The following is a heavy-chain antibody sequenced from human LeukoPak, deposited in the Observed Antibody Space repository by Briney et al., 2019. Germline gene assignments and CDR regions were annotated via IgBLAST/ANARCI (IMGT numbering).Heavy chain of an antibody. Sequence: SVKVSCKTSGGTFSNYAITWVRQAPGQGLEWMGGINPILGTANYAQKFQGRVSMTTDESTTTAYMELSRLTSEDTAVYYCARDRYSDSRGTYYESGYWGQGTLVTVSS. CDR1: GGTFSNYA. J-gene: IGHJ4*02. D-gene: IGHD3-22*01. CDR3: ARDRYSDSRGTYYESGY. CDR2: INPILGTA. V-gene: IGHV1-69*05.